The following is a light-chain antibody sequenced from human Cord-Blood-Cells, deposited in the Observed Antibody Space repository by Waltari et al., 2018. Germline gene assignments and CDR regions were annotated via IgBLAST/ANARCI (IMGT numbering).Light chain of an antibody. CDR3: CSYAGSSSYV. CDR1: SSDVGSYNL. CDR2: EGS. V-gene: IGLV2-23*01. Sequence: QSALTQPASVSGSPGQSITISCTGNSSDVGSYNLVSWYQQHPGKAPKLMIYEGSKRPSGVSNRFSCSKSGNTASLTISGLQAEDEADYYCCSYAGSSSYVFGTGTKVTVL. J-gene: IGLJ1*01.